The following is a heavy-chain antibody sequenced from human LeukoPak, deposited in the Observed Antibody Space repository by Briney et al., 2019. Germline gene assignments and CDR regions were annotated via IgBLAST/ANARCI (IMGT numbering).Heavy chain of an antibody. D-gene: IGHD6-13*01. V-gene: IGHV4-61*05. Sequence: SETLSLTCTVSGGSISSSSYYWGWIRQPPGKGLEWIGYIYYSGSTNYNPSLKSRVTISVDTSKNQFSLKLSSVTAADTAVYYCARGVRYSSSWKDYYYGMDVWGQGTTVTVSS. CDR1: GGSISSSSYY. CDR3: ARGVRYSSSWKDYYYGMDV. J-gene: IGHJ6*02. CDR2: IYYSGST.